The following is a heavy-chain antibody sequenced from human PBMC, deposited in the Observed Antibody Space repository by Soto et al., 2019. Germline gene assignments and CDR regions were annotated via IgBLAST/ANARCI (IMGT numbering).Heavy chain of an antibody. Sequence: EVQLVESGGGLVKPGGSLRLSCAASGFTLSNAWLSWVRQAPGKGLEWVGRIKSKTDGGTTDYAAPVKGRFTISRDDSNNTLYLQMNSLKTEDTAVYYCTVDIVVVVAATGKEPHFDYWGQGTLVTVSS. CDR1: GFTLSNAW. J-gene: IGHJ4*02. D-gene: IGHD2-15*01. CDR2: IKSKTDGGTT. CDR3: TVDIVVVVAATGKEPHFDY. V-gene: IGHV3-15*01.